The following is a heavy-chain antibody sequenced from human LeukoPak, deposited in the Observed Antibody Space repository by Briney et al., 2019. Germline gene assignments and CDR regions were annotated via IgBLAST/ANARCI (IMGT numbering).Heavy chain of an antibody. V-gene: IGHV3-48*03. CDR2: MSSSGSTI. J-gene: IGHJ4*02. D-gene: IGHD3-16*01. CDR3: ARDRGSGYLDY. CDR1: GFTFSSYE. Sequence: GGSLRLSCAASGFTFSSYEMNWVRQAPGKGLEWVSYMSSSGSTIYYADSVKGRFTISRDNAKDSLDLQMNSLRAEDTAVYYCARDRGSGYLDYWGQGTLVTVSS.